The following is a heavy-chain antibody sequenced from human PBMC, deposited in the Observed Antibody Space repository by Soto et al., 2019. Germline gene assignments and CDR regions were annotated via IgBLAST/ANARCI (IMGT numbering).Heavy chain of an antibody. CDR2: IYWDDDK. Sequence: QITLKESGPTLVKPTQTLTLTCTFSGFSLSSTRMAVGWIRQPPGKALEWLALIYWDDDKRYSPFLKSRLTITKDTSKNQVVLTMSNMDHVDTARYYCAHIVVAGLGYYFDYWGQGTLVTVSS. V-gene: IGHV2-5*02. J-gene: IGHJ4*02. CDR3: AHIVVAGLGYYFDY. D-gene: IGHD6-19*01. CDR1: GFSLSSTRMA.